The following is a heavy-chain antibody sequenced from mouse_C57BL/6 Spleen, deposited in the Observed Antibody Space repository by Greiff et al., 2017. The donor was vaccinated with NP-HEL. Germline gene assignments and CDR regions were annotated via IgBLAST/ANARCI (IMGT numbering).Heavy chain of an antibody. V-gene: IGHV1-76*01. CDR2: IYPGSGNT. CDR1: GYTFTDYY. CDR3: ARTPRYYYGSSHYYAMDY. J-gene: IGHJ4*01. Sequence: QVQLQQSGAELVRPGASVKLSCKASGYTFTDYYINWVKQRPGQGLEWIARIYPGSGNTYYNEKFKGKATLTAEKSSSTAYMQLSSLTSEDSAVYFCARTPRYYYGSSHYYAMDYWGQGTSVTVSS. D-gene: IGHD1-1*01.